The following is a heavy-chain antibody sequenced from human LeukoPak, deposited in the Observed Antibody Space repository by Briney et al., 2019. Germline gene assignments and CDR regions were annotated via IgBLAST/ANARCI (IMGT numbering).Heavy chain of an antibody. CDR1: GFTFTTYS. J-gene: IGHJ3*01. Sequence: PGGSLRLSCEASGFTFTTYSMTWVRQTPGEGLEWVSSISTRDTFINYADSVKGRFTISRDNAKNSLFLQMTSLRAEDTAMYYCARWKPRSDALDVWGKGTMVMVSS. V-gene: IGHV3-21*01. CDR3: ARWKPRSDALDV. CDR2: ISTRDTFI. D-gene: IGHD1-1*01.